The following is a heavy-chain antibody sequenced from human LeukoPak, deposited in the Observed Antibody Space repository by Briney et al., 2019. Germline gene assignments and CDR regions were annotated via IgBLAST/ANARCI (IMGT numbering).Heavy chain of an antibody. V-gene: IGHV3-15*01. CDR3: TTDLGLTMIRGVIVS. J-gene: IGHJ4*02. CDR2: IKSKGDGETT. CDR1: GFTFTNAW. Sequence: GSLRLSCAASGFTFTNAWMSWVRQAPGKGLEWVGRIKSKGDGETTDYGAPVKGRFIMSRDASKARVYLQMNILQTEDTAVYYCTTDLGLTMIRGVIVSWGQGTLVTVSS. D-gene: IGHD3-10*01.